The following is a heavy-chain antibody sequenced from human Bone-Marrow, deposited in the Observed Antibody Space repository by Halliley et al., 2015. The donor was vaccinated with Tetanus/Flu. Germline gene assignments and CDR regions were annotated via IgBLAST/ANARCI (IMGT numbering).Heavy chain of an antibody. CDR2: MDFSGGT. D-gene: IGHD3-10*01. J-gene: IGHJ5*02. Sequence: MDFSGGTYYNPPLKSRVILSEDMSKNQFSLRLGSVTAADAAVYYCARGMGSFAGHRRPTWFDPWGQGSLVTVST. V-gene: IGHV4-31*02. CDR3: ARGMGSFAGHRRPTWFDP.